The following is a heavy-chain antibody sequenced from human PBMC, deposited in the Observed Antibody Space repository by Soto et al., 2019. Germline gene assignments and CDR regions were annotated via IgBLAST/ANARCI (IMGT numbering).Heavy chain of an antibody. CDR3: AGGSIAVDFDY. Sequence: QVQLQESGPGLVKPSETLSLTCTVSGGSISSYYWSWIRQPPGKGLEWIGYIYYSGSTSYNPSLKSRVTISVDTSKNQFSLKLSSVTAADTAVYYCAGGSIAVDFDYWGQGTLVTVSS. CDR2: IYYSGST. D-gene: IGHD6-19*01. V-gene: IGHV4-59*01. CDR1: GGSISSYY. J-gene: IGHJ4*02.